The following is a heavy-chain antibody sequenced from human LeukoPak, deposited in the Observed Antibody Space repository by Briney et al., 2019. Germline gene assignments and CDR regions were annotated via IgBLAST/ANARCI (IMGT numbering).Heavy chain of an antibody. CDR1: GFTFSSYW. J-gene: IGHJ3*02. D-gene: IGHD3-3*01. V-gene: IGHV3-7*01. Sequence: GGSLRLSCAASGFTFSSYWMSWVRQAPGKGLEWVANIKQDGSEKCYVDSVKGRFTISRDNAKNSLYLQMNSLRAEDTAVYYCARVSDYDFWSGFLDAFDMWGQGTMVTVSS. CDR2: IKQDGSEK. CDR3: ARVSDYDFWSGFLDAFDM.